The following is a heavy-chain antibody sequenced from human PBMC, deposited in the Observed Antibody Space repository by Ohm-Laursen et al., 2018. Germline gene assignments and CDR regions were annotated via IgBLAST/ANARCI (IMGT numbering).Heavy chain of an antibody. J-gene: IGHJ2*01. CDR1: GFTFDDYA. CDR3: ARTTQYGEFIPWYFDL. Sequence: SLRLSCTASGFTFDDYAMHWVRQAPGKGLEWVSGISWNSDSIGYADFVKGRFTISRDNAKKSLYLQMNSLRAEDTALYYCARTTQYGEFIPWYFDLWGRGTLVTVSS. D-gene: IGHD4-17*01. CDR2: ISWNSDSI. V-gene: IGHV3-9*01.